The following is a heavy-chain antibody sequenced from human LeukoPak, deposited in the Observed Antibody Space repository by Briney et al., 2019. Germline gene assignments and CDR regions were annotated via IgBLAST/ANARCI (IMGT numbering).Heavy chain of an antibody. D-gene: IGHD2-21*01. V-gene: IGHV3-21*01. Sequence: PGGSLRLSCAASGFTFSGHSMSWVRQAPGTGLEWVSSISVSDGYKYFADSVKGRFTISRDNAKSSLYLQMNSLTAEDTALYYCARLYLDAFDIWGQGTMVTVSS. J-gene: IGHJ3*02. CDR3: ARLYLDAFDI. CDR2: ISVSDGYK. CDR1: GFTFSGHS.